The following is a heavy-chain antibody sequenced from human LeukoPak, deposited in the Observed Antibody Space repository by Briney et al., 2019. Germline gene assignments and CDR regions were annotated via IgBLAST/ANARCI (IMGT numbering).Heavy chain of an antibody. CDR1: EFTFSSSV. J-gene: IGHJ4*02. CDR3: AKGGLSDRRFEY. V-gene: IGHV3-23*01. D-gene: IGHD3-16*02. Sequence: QPGASLRLSCAASEFTFSSSVMSWVRQAPGKGLGWVSVISGGGGTRYYADSVRGRFTISRDNSKNTLYLQMNSLRADDTAIYYCAKGGLSDRRFEYWGQGTLVTVSS. CDR2: ISGGGGTR.